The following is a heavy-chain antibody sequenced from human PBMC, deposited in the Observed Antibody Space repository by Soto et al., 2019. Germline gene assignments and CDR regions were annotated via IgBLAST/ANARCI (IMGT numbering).Heavy chain of an antibody. V-gene: IGHV4-59*01. Sequence: SETLSLTCTVSGGSISSCYWSWIRQPPGKGLEWIGYIYYSGSTNYNPSLKTRVTISVDTSKNQFSLKLSSVTAADTAVYYCARDRGSNSSSWWDYYYYGMDVWGKGTTVTVSS. J-gene: IGHJ6*04. CDR3: ARDRGSNSSSWWDYYYYGMDV. CDR1: GGSISSCY. D-gene: IGHD6-13*01. CDR2: IYYSGST.